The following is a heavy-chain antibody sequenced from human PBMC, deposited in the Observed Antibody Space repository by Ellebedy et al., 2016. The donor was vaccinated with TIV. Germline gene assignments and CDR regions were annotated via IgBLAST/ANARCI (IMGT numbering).Heavy chain of an antibody. Sequence: PGGSLRLSCAASGFTFSTYGMHWVRQAPGKGLEWVANIKQDGSETHYVDSVKGRFTSSRDNAKNSLYLQMNSLRAEDTAMYYCARDSGRRNSWDTDYWGQGTQVTVSS. D-gene: IGHD3-10*01. CDR2: IKQDGSET. CDR3: ARDSGRRNSWDTDY. V-gene: IGHV3-7*03. J-gene: IGHJ4*02. CDR1: GFTFSTYG.